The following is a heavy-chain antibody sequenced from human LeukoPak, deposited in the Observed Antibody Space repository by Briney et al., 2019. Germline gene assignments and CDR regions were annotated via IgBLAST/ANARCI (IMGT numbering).Heavy chain of an antibody. CDR1: GGSFSGYY. J-gene: IGHJ6*03. V-gene: IGHV4-34*01. D-gene: IGHD2-2*01. CDR3: ARGRYCSSTSCYVPRYYYYYYMDV. Sequence: SETLSLTCAVYGGSFSGYYWSWIRRPPGKGLEWIGEINHSGSTNYNPSLKSRVTISVDTSKNQFSLKLSSVTAADTAVYYCARGRYCSSTSCYVPRYYYYYYMDVWGKGTTVTVSS. CDR2: INHSGST.